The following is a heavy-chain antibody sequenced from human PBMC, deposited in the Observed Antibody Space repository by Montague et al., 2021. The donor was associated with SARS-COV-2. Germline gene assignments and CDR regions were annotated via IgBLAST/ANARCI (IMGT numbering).Heavy chain of an antibody. CDR1: GGSISSGSYY. CDR3: ARESLHLTGYYNYYFDY. CDR2: IYTSGST. D-gene: IGHD3-9*01. J-gene: IGHJ4*02. Sequence: TLSLTCTVSGGSISSGSYYWNWIRQPAGKGLEWIGRIYTSGSTNCNPSLKSRVTISVDTSKNQFSLKLSSVTAADTAVYYCARESLHLTGYYNYYFDYWGQGTLVTVSS. V-gene: IGHV4-61*02.